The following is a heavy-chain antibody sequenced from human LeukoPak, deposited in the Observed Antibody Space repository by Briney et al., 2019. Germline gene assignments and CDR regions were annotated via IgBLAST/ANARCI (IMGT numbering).Heavy chain of an antibody. CDR1: GYTFTGYY. D-gene: IGHD3-16*01. Sequence: ASVKVSCKASGYTFTGYYMHWVRQAPGQGLEWMGWITPNSGDTKYVQKFQGRVTMTRDTSISTAYMEVSRLRPDDTAVYYCARGWSGRFGELHYWGQGTLVTVSP. J-gene: IGHJ4*02. CDR3: ARGWSGRFGELHY. V-gene: IGHV1-2*02. CDR2: ITPNSGDT.